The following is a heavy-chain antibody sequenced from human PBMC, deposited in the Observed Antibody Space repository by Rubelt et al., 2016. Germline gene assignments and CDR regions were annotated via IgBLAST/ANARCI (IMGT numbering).Heavy chain of an antibody. Sequence: QLQLQESGPGLVKPSETLSLTCTVSGGSISSSSYYWGWIRQPPGKGLEWIGSIYYSGSTDYNPSLKSRVAISVDTSKNQFSLMLGSVTAADTAVYYCARGRFLEWLPPDYWGQGTLVTVSS. CDR3: ARGRFLEWLPPDY. J-gene: IGHJ4*02. D-gene: IGHD3-3*01. V-gene: IGHV4-39*01. CDR1: GGSISSSSYY. CDR2: IYYSGST.